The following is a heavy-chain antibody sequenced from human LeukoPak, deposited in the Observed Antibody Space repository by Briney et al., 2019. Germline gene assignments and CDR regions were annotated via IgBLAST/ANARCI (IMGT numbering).Heavy chain of an antibody. CDR1: GFTFSSYG. CDR3: ARRGVFDYYYYYMDV. J-gene: IGHJ6*03. V-gene: IGHV3-30*02. D-gene: IGHD3-10*01. CDR2: IRYDGSNK. Sequence: GGSLRLSCAASGFTFSSYGMHWVRQAPGKGLEWVAFIRYDGSNKYYADSVKGRFTISRDNSKNTLCLQMNSLRAEDTAVYYCARRGVFDYYYYYMDVWGKGTTVTVSS.